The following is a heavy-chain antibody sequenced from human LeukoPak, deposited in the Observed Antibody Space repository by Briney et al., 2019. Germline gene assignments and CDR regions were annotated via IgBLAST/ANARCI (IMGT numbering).Heavy chain of an antibody. J-gene: IGHJ4*02. CDR3: ARSRGRGYSGYDYLLPPGYSYGYYFDY. V-gene: IGHV1-2*04. D-gene: IGHD5-12*01. CDR2: INPNSGGT. CDR1: GYTFTGYY. Sequence: ASVKVSCKASGYTFTGYYMHWVRQAPGQGLEWMGWINPNSGGTNYAQKFQGWVTMTRDTSISTAYMELSRLRSDDTAVYYCARSRGRGYSGYDYLLPPGYSYGYYFDYWGQGTLVTVSS.